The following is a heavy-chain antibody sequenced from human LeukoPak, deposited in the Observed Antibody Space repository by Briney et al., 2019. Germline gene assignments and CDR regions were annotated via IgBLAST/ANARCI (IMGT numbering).Heavy chain of an antibody. J-gene: IGHJ4*02. CDR3: ARDPGAAAGTNYFDY. CDR2: MYSSGTT. D-gene: IGHD6-13*01. CDR1: GGSISSYY. Sequence: AETLSLTCTVSGGSISSYYWNWIRQPAGKGLEGIGRMYSSGTTSYNSSLKSRVTMSVDTSKNQFSLKLSSVTAADTAVYYCARDPGAAAGTNYFDYWGQGTLVTVSS. V-gene: IGHV4-4*07.